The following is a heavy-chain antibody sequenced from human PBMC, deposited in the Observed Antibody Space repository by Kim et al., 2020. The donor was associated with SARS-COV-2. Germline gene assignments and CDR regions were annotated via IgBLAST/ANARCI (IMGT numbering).Heavy chain of an antibody. CDR3: ARGSKGGGSYLNY. V-gene: IGHV4-34*01. J-gene: IGHJ4*01. Sequence: YNPSLMSRVTISGDTSRSQFSLKLNSVTAADTAVYYCARGSKGGGSYLNYWGRGTLVTVSS. D-gene: IGHD3-16*01.